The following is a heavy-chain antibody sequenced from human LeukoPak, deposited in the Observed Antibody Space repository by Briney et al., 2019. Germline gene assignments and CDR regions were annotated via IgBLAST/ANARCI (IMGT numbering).Heavy chain of an antibody. CDR2: IYYSGST. Sequence: SETLSLTCTVSGGSISSYYWSWIRQPPGKGLEWIGYIYYSGSTNYNPSLKSRVTISVDTSKNQFSLKLSSVTAADTAVYYCARSLSGYDPPDYWGQGTLVTVSS. J-gene: IGHJ4*02. CDR3: ARSLSGYDPPDY. CDR1: GGSISSYY. D-gene: IGHD5-12*01. V-gene: IGHV4-59*01.